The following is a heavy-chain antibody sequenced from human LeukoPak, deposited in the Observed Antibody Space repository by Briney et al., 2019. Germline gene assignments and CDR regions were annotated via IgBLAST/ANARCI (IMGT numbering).Heavy chain of an antibody. Sequence: GASVKVSCKASGYTFTGYYMHWVRQAPGQGLEWMGRINPNSGGTNYAQKFQGRVTMTRDTSISTAYMELSRLRSDDTAVYYCAREADSFWSGYYSPQLYGMDVWGQGTTVTVSS. CDR3: AREADSFWSGYYSPQLYGMDV. CDR1: GYTFTGYY. D-gene: IGHD3-3*01. V-gene: IGHV1-2*06. J-gene: IGHJ6*02. CDR2: INPNSGGT.